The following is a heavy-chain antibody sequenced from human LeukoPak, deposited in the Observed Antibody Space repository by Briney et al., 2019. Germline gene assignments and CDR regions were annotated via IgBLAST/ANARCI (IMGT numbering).Heavy chain of an antibody. CDR1: GYTFSTYY. CDR2: IDPSGGST. Sequence: GASVKVSCMASGYTFSTYYMHWVRQTPGQGLAWMGVIDPSGGSTNYARKFQGRATMPRDTSKSTVYMELSSLRSEDTAVYYCARGFCSGGSCYSYDYWGQGTLVTVSS. J-gene: IGHJ4*02. D-gene: IGHD2-15*01. V-gene: IGHV1-46*01. CDR3: ARGFCSGGSCYSYDY.